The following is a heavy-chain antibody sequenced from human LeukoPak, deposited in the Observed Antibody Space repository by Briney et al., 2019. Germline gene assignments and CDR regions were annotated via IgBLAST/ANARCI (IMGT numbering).Heavy chain of an antibody. V-gene: IGHV5-51*01. CDR2: IHCGGSDT. CDR3: ARHGGGNSWPFQH. J-gene: IGHJ1*01. Sequence: KNGESLKISCKASGYDFSVNWIGWVRQMPGKGLEWMGVIHCGGSDTRYSPSFQGQVTISVGKSINTAYLQWSSLKASDTAIYYCARHGGGNSWPFQHWGQGTLVTVSS. D-gene: IGHD6-13*01. CDR1: GYDFSVNW.